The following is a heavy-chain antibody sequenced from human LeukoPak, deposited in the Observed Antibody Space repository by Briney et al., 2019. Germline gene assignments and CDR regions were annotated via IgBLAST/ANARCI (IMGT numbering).Heavy chain of an antibody. CDR1: GGSISSYY. CDR2: IYYTGST. D-gene: IGHD2-2*01. J-gene: IGHJ4*02. V-gene: IGHV4-59*08. Sequence: PSETLSLTCTVSGGSISSYYWSWIRQPPGKGLEWMGFIYYTGSTHYNTFLKSRVTVSIDTSKNQFSLKLSAVTAADTAVYYCARHYIQPPHYFDYWGQGTLVTVSS. CDR3: ARHYIQPPHYFDY.